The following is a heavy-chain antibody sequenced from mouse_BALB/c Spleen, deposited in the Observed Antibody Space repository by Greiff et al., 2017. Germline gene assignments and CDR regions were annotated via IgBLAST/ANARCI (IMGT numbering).Heavy chain of an antibody. J-gene: IGHJ4*01. CDR3: ARVNYAMDD. Sequence: EVKLVESGPGLVKPSQSLSLTCTVTGYSITRDYAWNWIRQFPGNKLEWMGYISYSGSTSYNPSLKSRISITRDTSKNQFFLQLNSVTTEDTATYYCARVNYAMDDWGQGTSVTVSS. CDR1: GYSITRDYA. V-gene: IGHV3-2*02. CDR2: ISYSGST.